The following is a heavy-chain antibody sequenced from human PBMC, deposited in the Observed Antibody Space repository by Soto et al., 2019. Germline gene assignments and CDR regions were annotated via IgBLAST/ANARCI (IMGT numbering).Heavy chain of an antibody. D-gene: IGHD3-10*01. V-gene: IGHV4-59*01. CDR3: ARGFGSPYYFDF. J-gene: IGHJ4*02. Sequence: SETLSLPSPVSGGSLSSYYWGLVRQPPGKGLEWIAYISSSGSTNHNPSLKSRVTISGDTSKNQFSLRLSSATAADTAVYYCARGFGSPYYFDFWGQGTLVTVSS. CDR2: ISSSGST. CDR1: GGSLSSYY.